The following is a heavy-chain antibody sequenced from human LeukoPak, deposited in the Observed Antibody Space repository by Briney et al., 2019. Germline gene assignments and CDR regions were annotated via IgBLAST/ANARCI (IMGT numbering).Heavy chain of an antibody. V-gene: IGHV4-38-2*02. CDR3: ARVRGDLDY. J-gene: IGHJ4*02. CDR2: ISHSGNT. D-gene: IGHD3-10*01. CDR1: GFSISRGFH. Sequence: PSETLSLTCTVSGFSISRGFHWGWVRQPPGRGLEWIGSISHSGNTYYNPSLESRVTLSVDTSKNQFSLNLSSAAATDTAVYYCARVRGDLDYWGQGTLVSVSS.